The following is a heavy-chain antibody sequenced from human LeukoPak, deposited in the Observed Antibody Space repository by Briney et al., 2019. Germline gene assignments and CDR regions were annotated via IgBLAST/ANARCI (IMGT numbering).Heavy chain of an antibody. D-gene: IGHD2-2*01. CDR1: GYTFTGYY. J-gene: IGHJ4*02. Sequence: GASVKVSCKASGYTFTGYYMHWVRQAPGQGFEWMGWINPNSGGTNYAQKFQGRVTMTRDTSISTAYMELSRLRSDDTAVYYCARLVVVPAAAYYFDYWGQGTLVTVSS. CDR2: INPNSGGT. CDR3: ARLVVVPAAAYYFDY. V-gene: IGHV1-2*02.